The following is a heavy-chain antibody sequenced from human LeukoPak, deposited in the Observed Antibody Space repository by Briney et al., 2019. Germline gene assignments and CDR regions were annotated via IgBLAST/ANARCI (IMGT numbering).Heavy chain of an antibody. CDR1: GFTFSNAW. CDR2: IKSKTDGGTT. CDR3: TTDRVCGWYKAEFDP. J-gene: IGHJ5*02. Sequence: PGGSLRLSCAASGFTFSNAWMSWVRQAPGKGLEWVGRIKSKTDGGTTDYAAPVKGRFTISRDDSKNTLYLQMNSLKTEDTAVYYCTTDRVCGWYKAEFDPWGQGTLVTVSS. V-gene: IGHV3-15*01. D-gene: IGHD6-19*01.